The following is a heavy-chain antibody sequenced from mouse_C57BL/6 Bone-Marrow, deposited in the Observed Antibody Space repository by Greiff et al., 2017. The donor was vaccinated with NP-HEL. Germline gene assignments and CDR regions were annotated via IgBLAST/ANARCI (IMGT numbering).Heavy chain of an antibody. Sequence: VQLQQPGAELVMPGASVKLSCKASGFTFTSYWMHWVKQRPGQGLEWIGEIDPYDSYTKYTQKFQGKSTLTVDTSSSTAYMQLSSLTSEDAAVYYCASDTANWSYAMDYWGQGTSVTVTA. J-gene: IGHJ4*01. D-gene: IGHD4-1*01. CDR3: ASDTANWSYAMDY. V-gene: IGHV1-69*01. CDR2: IDPYDSYT. CDR1: GFTFTSYW.